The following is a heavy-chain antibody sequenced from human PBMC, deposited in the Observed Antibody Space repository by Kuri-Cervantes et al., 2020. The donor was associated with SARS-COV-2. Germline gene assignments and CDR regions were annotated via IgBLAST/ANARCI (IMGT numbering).Heavy chain of an antibody. J-gene: IGHJ4*02. V-gene: IGHV4-30-2*01. Sequence: SETLSLTCTVSGGSISSGGYYWSWIRQPPGKGLEWIGYIYHSGSTYYNPSLKSRVTISVDRSKNQFSLKLSSVTAADTAVYYCARHPHAVAGPIDYWGQGTLVTVSS. CDR2: IYHSGST. CDR3: ARHPHAVAGPIDY. CDR1: GGSISSGGYY. D-gene: IGHD6-19*01.